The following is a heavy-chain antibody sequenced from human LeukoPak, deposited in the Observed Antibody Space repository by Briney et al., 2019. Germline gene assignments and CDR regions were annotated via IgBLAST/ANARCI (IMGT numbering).Heavy chain of an antibody. CDR1: GGSFSGYY. D-gene: IGHD3-10*01. CDR2: IYTSGTT. Sequence: SETLSLTCTVSGGSFSGYYWSWIRQPAEKGLEWIGRIYTSGTTNYNPSLKSRVTMSVDTSKNQFSLKLSSVTAADTAVYYCARDSGGGLNYFDYWGQGTLVTVSS. CDR3: ARDSGGGLNYFDY. J-gene: IGHJ4*02. V-gene: IGHV4-4*07.